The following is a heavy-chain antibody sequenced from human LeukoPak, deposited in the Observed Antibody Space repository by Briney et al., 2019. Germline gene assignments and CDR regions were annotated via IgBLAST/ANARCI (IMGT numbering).Heavy chain of an antibody. D-gene: IGHD2-21*01. CDR3: AKDGGGALDY. J-gene: IGHJ4*02. V-gene: IGHV3-23*01. CDR1: GFTFSSYA. CDR2: ISGSGGST. Sequence: RTGGSLRLSCAASGFTFSSYAMSWVRQAPGKGLEWVSGISGSGGSTYYADSVKGRFTISRDNSKNTLYLQMNSLRAEDTAVYYCAKDGGGALDYWGQGTLVTVSS.